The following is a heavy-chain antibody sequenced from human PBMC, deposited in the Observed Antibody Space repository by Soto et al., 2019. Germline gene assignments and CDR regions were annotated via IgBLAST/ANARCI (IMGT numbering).Heavy chain of an antibody. D-gene: IGHD3-3*01. J-gene: IGHJ4*02. CDR2: IYPSDSDT. CDR1: GYNFAGYW. CDR3: ARGGVSTRTFDY. V-gene: IGHV5-51*01. Sequence: GESLKISCRGSGYNFAGYWIAWVRQMPGKGLELMGIIYPSDSDTRYRPPFQGQVTISADKSISSAYLQWSSLRASDTAMYYCARGGVSTRTFDYWGQGTPVTVSS.